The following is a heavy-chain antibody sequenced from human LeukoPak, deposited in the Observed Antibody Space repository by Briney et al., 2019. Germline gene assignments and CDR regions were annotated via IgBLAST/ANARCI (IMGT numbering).Heavy chain of an antibody. CDR1: GFTFSSYA. V-gene: IGHV3-30-3*01. CDR2: ISYDGSNK. Sequence: GGSLRLSCAASGFTFSSYAMHWVRQAPGKGLEWVAVISYDGSNKCYADSVKGRFTISRDNSKNTLYLQMNSLRAEDTAVYYCARDRSSNEYYFDYWGQGTLVTVSS. CDR3: ARDRSSNEYYFDY. D-gene: IGHD2-2*01. J-gene: IGHJ4*02.